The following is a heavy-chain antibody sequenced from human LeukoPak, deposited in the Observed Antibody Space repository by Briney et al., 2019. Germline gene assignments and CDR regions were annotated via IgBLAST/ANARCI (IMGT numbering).Heavy chain of an antibody. Sequence: ASVKVSCKASGYTFTSYGINWVRQATGQGLEWMGWMNPNSGNTGYAQKFQGRVTMTRNTSISTAYMELSSLRSEDTAVYYCARSPSYYDFWSGYYYYYGMDVWGQGTTVTVSS. CDR1: GYTFTSYG. D-gene: IGHD3-3*01. CDR3: ARSPSYYDFWSGYYYYYGMDV. V-gene: IGHV1-8*02. CDR2: MNPNSGNT. J-gene: IGHJ6*02.